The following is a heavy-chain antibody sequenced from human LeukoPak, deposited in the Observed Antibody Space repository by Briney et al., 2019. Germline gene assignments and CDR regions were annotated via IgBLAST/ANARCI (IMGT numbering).Heavy chain of an antibody. J-gene: IGHJ3*02. CDR1: AYTFTSYY. CDR3: ARLGYCSGGSCANDAFDI. D-gene: IGHD2-15*01. CDR2: INPSGGST. Sequence: ASVKVSCKASAYTFTSYYMHWVRQAPGQGLEWMGIINPSGGSTSYAQKFQGRVTMTRDTSTSTVYMELSSLRSEDTAVYYCARLGYCSGGSCANDAFDIWGQGTMVTVSS. V-gene: IGHV1-46*01.